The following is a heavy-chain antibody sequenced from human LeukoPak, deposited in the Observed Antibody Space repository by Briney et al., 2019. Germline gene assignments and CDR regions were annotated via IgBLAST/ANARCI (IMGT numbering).Heavy chain of an antibody. J-gene: IGHJ4*02. Sequence: GESLKISYKGSGYSFTSYWIVWVRQMPGKGLEWMGIIYPGDSDTRYSPSFRGQVTISADKSISTAYLQWSSLKASDTAMYYCARLSSGGEGGYYFDYWGQGTLVTVSS. CDR3: ARLSSGGEGGYYFDY. CDR2: IYPGDSDT. D-gene: IGHD6-19*01. CDR1: GYSFTSYW. V-gene: IGHV5-51*01.